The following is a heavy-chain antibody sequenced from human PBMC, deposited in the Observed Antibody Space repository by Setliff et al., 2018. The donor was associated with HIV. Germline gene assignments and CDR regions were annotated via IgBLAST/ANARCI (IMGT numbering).Heavy chain of an antibody. CDR2: FDSSGGT. J-gene: IGHJ4*02. V-gene: IGHV4-61*02. Sequence: SETLSLTCTVSGDSVRSSRYYWSWIRQPAGMGLEWIGRFDSSGGTDYNPSLKSRVTISKDTSKNQLSLKLTSVTAADTAVYFCAGDYAGSGRPFGYWGQGTLVTVSS. CDR1: GDSVRSSRYY. D-gene: IGHD6-19*01. CDR3: AGDYAGSGRPFGY.